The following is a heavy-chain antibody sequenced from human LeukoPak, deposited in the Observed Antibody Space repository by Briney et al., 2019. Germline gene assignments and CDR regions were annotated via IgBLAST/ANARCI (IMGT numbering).Heavy chain of an antibody. CDR3: ASPPTVAIDRYYYMDV. D-gene: IGHD4-23*01. CDR1: GGTFSSYA. J-gene: IGHJ6*03. V-gene: IGHV1-69*13. CDR2: IIPIFGTA. Sequence: VASVKVSCKASGGTFSSYAISWVRQAPGQGLEWMGGIIPIFGTANYAQKFQGRVTITADESTSTAYMELSSLRSEDTAVYYCASPPTVAIDRYYYMDVWGKGTTVTVSS.